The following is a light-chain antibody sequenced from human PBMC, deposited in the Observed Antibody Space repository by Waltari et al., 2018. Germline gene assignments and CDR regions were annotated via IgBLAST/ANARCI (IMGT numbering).Light chain of an antibody. CDR2: TTN. Sequence: QSVLTQPPSASGTPGQRVTISRSGNSSNIGNNIVNWYQQLPGTPPKLLIYTTNQRPSGVPDRFSGSKSGTSASLAISGLQSEDEADYYCATWDDSLNGPVFGGGTKLTVL. V-gene: IGLV1-44*01. J-gene: IGLJ2*01. CDR3: ATWDDSLNGPV. CDR1: SSNIGNNI.